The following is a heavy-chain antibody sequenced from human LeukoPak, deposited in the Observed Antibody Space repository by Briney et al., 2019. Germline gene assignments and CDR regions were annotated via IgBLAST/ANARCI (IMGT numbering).Heavy chain of an antibody. CDR2: ISGSGGST. J-gene: IGHJ4*02. V-gene: IGHV3-23*01. Sequence: PGGSLRLSCAASGFTFSSYGMSWVRQAPGKGLEWVSAISGSGGSTYYADSVKGRFTISRDNSKNTLYLQMNSLRAEDTAVYYCAKWSMVRGVIISTYFDYWGQGTLVTVSS. D-gene: IGHD3-10*01. CDR3: AKWSMVRGVIISTYFDY. CDR1: GFTFSSYG.